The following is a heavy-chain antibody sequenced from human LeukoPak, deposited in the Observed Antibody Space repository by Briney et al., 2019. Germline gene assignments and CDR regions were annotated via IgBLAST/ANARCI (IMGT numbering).Heavy chain of an antibody. CDR1: GFTFSSYA. Sequence: GGSLRLSCAASGFTFSSYAMSWVRQAPGKGLEWVSAISGSGGSTYYADSVKGRFTISRDNSKNTLYLQMNSLRAEDTAVYYCAKEVGSGWCSRSYYFDYWGQGTLVTVSS. CDR2: ISGSGGST. V-gene: IGHV3-23*01. J-gene: IGHJ4*02. CDR3: AKEVGSGWCSRSYYFDY. D-gene: IGHD6-19*01.